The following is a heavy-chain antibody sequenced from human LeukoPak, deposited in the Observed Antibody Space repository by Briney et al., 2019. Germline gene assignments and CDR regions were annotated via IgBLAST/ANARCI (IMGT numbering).Heavy chain of an antibody. CDR3: AKARGLIGGAFDI. J-gene: IGHJ3*02. CDR1: GFTFSSYG. V-gene: IGHV3-30*18. CDR2: ISSDGSYK. D-gene: IGHD3-22*01. Sequence: GGSLRLSCAASGFTFSSYGLHWVRQAPGKGLEWVAVISSDGSYKFFADSVKGRFTSSRDNSKNSLFLQMNSLRTEDTALYYCAKARGLIGGAFDIWGQGTMVTVSS.